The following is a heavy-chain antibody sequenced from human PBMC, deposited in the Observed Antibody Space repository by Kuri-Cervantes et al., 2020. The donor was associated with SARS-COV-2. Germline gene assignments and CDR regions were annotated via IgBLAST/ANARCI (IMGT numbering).Heavy chain of an antibody. CDR2: LSLYNGNT. CDR3: ARDRDYDFWSGYYSYYYYYGMDV. D-gene: IGHD3-3*01. CDR1: GYSFTTYG. Sequence: ASVKVSCKASGYSFTTYGINWIRQAPGQGLEWMGWLSLYNGNTNSAQNFQGRVTMTADTSTSTAYMELRSLRSDDTAVYYCARDRDYDFWSGYYSYYYYYGMDVWGQGTTVTVSS. V-gene: IGHV1-18*01. J-gene: IGHJ6*02.